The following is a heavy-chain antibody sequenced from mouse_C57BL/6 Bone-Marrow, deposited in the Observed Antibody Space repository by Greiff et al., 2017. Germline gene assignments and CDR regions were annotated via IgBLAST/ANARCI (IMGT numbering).Heavy chain of an antibody. CDR3: ARLITTDWYFDV. CDR2: IYPGSGST. Sequence: VQLQQPGAELVKPGASVKLSCKASGYTFTSYWITWVKQRPGQGLEWIGDIYPGSGSTNYNEKFKSKATLTVDTSSSTAYMQLSSLTSEDSAVYYCARLITTDWYFDVWGTGTTVTVSS. V-gene: IGHV1-55*01. J-gene: IGHJ1*03. CDR1: GYTFTSYW. D-gene: IGHD1-1*01.